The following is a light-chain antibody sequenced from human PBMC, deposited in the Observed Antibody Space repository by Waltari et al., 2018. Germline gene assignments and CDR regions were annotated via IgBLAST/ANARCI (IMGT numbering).Light chain of an antibody. CDR2: KAS. CDR1: QSISSW. V-gene: IGKV1-5*03. Sequence: DIQMTQSPSTLSASVGDRVTITCRASQSISSWLAWYQQKPGKAPNLLIYKASNLESGVPSRFSGSGSGTEFTLTISSLQPDDFATYYCQQYHIYPITLGQGSRLEIK. CDR3: QQYHIYPIT. J-gene: IGKJ5*01.